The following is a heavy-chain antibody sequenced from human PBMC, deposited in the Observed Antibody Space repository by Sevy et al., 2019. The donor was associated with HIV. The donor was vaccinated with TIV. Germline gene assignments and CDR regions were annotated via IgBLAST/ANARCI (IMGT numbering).Heavy chain of an antibody. CDR3: ARGSPQLLWFGDVDY. CDR1: GYTFTSYD. CDR2: MNPNSGNT. V-gene: IGHV1-8*03. J-gene: IGHJ4*02. Sequence: ASVKVSCKASGYTFTSYDINWVRQASGQGLEWMGWMNPNSGNTGYPQKFQGRVTITRNTSISTAYMELSSLRSEDTAVYYCARGSPQLLWFGDVDYWGQGTLVTVSS. D-gene: IGHD3-10*01.